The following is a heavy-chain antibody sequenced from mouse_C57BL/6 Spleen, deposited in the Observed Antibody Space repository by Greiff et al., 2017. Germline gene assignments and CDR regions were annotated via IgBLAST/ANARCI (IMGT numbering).Heavy chain of an antibody. Sequence: QVHVKQSGAELARPGASVKLSCKASGYTFTSYGISWVKQRTGQGLEWIGEIYPRSGNTYYNEKFKGKATLTADKSSSTAYMELRSLTSEDSAVYFCASPLIYYDYADAIDFWGPGTSVTVSS. CDR2: IYPRSGNT. D-gene: IGHD2-4*01. V-gene: IGHV1-81*01. J-gene: IGHJ4*01. CDR3: ASPLIYYDYADAIDF. CDR1: GYTFTSYG.